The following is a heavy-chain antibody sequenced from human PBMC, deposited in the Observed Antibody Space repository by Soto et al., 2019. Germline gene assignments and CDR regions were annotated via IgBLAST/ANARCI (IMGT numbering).Heavy chain of an antibody. CDR3: AAWAEGATEVH. Sequence: GGSLILSCETSGFSFSVYGMHWVRQAPGKGLEWVAVIWYDASKQFYAASVEGRFTISRDNSKAILYLQMNSLRAEDTAVYYCAAWAEGATEVHWGQGTLVTVPS. D-gene: IGHD2-15*01. V-gene: IGHV3-33*01. CDR2: IWYDASKQ. J-gene: IGHJ4*02. CDR1: GFSFSVYG.